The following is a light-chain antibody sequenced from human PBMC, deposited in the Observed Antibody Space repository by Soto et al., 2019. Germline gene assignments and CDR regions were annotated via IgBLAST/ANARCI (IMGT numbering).Light chain of an antibody. J-gene: IGLJ1*01. CDR1: SSGVGLYDY. CDR3: SSYTSDSSYV. Sequence: QSVLTQPASVSGSPGQSITISCTGTSSGVGLYDYVSWYQQHPGKAPQLMIYAVSNRPSGVSNRFSASKSGNTASLFISGLQAEDEADYYCSSYTSDSSYVFGSGTKV. V-gene: IGLV2-14*01. CDR2: AVS.